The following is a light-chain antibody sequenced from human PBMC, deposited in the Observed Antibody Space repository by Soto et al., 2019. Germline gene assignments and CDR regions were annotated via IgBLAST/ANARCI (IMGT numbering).Light chain of an antibody. Sequence: EIVLTQSPGTLSLSPGEKATLSCMASQSVSSSYLAWYQQKPGQAPRLLIYGASSRVTGIPDRFSGSGSGTDFTLTISRLEPEDFAVYYCQQYGRTFGQGTKVDIK. CDR1: QSVSSSY. V-gene: IGKV3-20*01. CDR3: QQYGRT. J-gene: IGKJ1*01. CDR2: GAS.